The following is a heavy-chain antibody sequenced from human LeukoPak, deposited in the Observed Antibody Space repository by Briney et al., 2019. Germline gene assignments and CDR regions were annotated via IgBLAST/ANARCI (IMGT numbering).Heavy chain of an antibody. CDR1: GFTFDDYA. CDR3: AKADDSSGYEGYFDY. Sequence: GGSLRLSCAASGFTFDDYAMHWVRQAPGKGLEWVSGISWNSGSIGYADSVKGRFTISRDNAKNSLYLQMNSLRAEDTALCYCAKADDSSGYEGYFDYWGQGTLVTVSS. V-gene: IGHV3-9*01. D-gene: IGHD3-22*01. J-gene: IGHJ4*02. CDR2: ISWNSGSI.